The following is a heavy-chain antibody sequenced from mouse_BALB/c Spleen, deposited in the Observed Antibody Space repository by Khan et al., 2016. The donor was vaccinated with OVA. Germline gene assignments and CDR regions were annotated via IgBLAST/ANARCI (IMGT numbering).Heavy chain of an antibody. CDR3: ARGYDFFAY. V-gene: IGHV1-26*01. J-gene: IGHJ3*01. Sequence: VQLQQSGPDLVKPGASVKISCKASGYSFTLYYMTWVKQSHGKSLEWIGRVNPNTGGSDYNQEFKGKAILTVDKSSNTAYMELHSLTSEYSAVDYCARGYDFFAYGGQGTLVTVSA. D-gene: IGHD2-14*01. CDR2: VNPNTGGS. CDR1: GYSFTLYY.